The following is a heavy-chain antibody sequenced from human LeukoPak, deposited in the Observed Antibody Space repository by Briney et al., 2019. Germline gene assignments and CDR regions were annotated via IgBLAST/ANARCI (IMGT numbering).Heavy chain of an antibody. Sequence: NPSETLSLTCTVSGYSISNGYYWAWIRQPPGKGLEWIGNIYHSGNTYYNPSLKSRVTISVDTSKDQFSLNLNSVTAADTAVYYCARAYSSSWYFNWFDPWGQGTLVTVSS. CDR1: GYSISNGYY. V-gene: IGHV4-38-2*02. D-gene: IGHD6-13*01. CDR2: IYHSGNT. CDR3: ARAYSSSWYFNWFDP. J-gene: IGHJ5*02.